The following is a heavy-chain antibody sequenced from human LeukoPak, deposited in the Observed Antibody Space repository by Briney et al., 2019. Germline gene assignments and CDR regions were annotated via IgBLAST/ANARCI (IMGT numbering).Heavy chain of an antibody. J-gene: IGHJ3*02. CDR3: TTVGGDIVVLRPFDAFDI. D-gene: IGHD2-2*01. V-gene: IGHV3-15*01. CDR1: GFTFSNAW. Sequence: GESLRLSCATSGFTFSNAWMSWVRQAPGKGLEWVGRIKSKTDGGTTDYAAPVKGRFTISRDDSKNTLYLQMNSLKTEDTAVYYCTTVGGDIVVLRPFDAFDIWGQGTMVTVSS. CDR2: IKSKTDGGTT.